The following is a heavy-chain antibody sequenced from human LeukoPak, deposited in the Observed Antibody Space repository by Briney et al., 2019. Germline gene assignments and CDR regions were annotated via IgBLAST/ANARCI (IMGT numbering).Heavy chain of an antibody. Sequence: SQTLSLTCAISGDSVSSHSTAWNWIRQSPSRGLEWLGRTYYRSEWYNDYAESVKSRITINPDTSKNQFSLQLKSVTPEDTAMYYCAREGGDAFDIWGQGTMVTVSS. CDR2: TYYRSEWYN. V-gene: IGHV6-1*01. J-gene: IGHJ3*02. CDR1: GDSVSSHSTA. D-gene: IGHD1-26*01. CDR3: AREGGDAFDI.